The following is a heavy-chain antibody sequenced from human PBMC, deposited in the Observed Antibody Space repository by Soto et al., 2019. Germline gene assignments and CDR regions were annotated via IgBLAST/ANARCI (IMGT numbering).Heavy chain of an antibody. D-gene: IGHD2-15*01. Sequence: EASVKVSCKVSGYTLTELSMHWVRQAPGKGLEWMGGFDPEDGETIYAQKFQGRVTMTEDTSTDTAYMELSSLRSEDTAVYYCATGFARLGVVAALVDLDYWGQGTLVTVSS. J-gene: IGHJ4*02. V-gene: IGHV1-24*01. CDR2: FDPEDGET. CDR1: GYTLTELS. CDR3: ATGFARLGVVAALVDLDY.